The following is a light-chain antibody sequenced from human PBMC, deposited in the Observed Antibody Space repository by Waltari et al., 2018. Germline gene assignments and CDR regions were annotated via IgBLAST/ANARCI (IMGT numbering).Light chain of an antibody. CDR1: SSDVGAYTY. Sequence: QSALTQPASVSGSPGQSITISCTGTSSDVGAYTYVSWYQQYPGTAPKVMIFHVSNRPSGVSDRFSGSKSANTASLTISGLQAEDEADYYCSSYTGSHTYVFGTGTKVTVL. V-gene: IGLV2-14*03. J-gene: IGLJ1*01. CDR3: SSYTGSHTYV. CDR2: HVS.